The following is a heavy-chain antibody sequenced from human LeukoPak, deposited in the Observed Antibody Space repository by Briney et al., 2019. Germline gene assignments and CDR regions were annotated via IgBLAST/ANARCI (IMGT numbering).Heavy chain of an antibody. D-gene: IGHD5-12*01. J-gene: IGHJ4*02. Sequence: GGSLRLSCAASGFTFSSYGMSWVRQAPGKWLEWVSAISGSGGSTYYADSVKGRFTISRDNSKNTLYLQMNSLRAEDTAVYYCARGPSGYHNTGGQGTLVTVSS. CDR3: ARGPSGYHNT. CDR2: ISGSGGST. CDR1: GFTFSSYG. V-gene: IGHV3-23*01.